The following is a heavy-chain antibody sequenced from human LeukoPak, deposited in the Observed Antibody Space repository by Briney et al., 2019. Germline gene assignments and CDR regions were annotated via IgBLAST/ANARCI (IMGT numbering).Heavy chain of an antibody. CDR3: AKALKLGYSSSWYAPSWYFDL. CDR1: GFTFSSYG. J-gene: IGHJ2*01. Sequence: GRSLRLSCAASGFTFSSYGMHWVRQAPGKGLEWVAVISYDGSNKYYADSVKGRFTISRDNSKNTLYLQMNSLRAEDTAVYYCAKALKLGYSSSWYAPSWYFDLWGRGTLVTVSS. CDR2: ISYDGSNK. D-gene: IGHD6-13*01. V-gene: IGHV3-30*18.